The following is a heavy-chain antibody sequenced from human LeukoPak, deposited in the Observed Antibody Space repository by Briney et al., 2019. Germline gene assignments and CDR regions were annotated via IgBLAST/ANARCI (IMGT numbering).Heavy chain of an antibody. CDR2: IHSGGNA. Sequence: SETLTLTCSISGDSINSGGYYWNWIRQPPGKGLEWLGYIHSGGNAYFNPSVEGRSSISLDKSQNQFFLRLTSVTAADTAVYFCARDHYDSRGDYVVEYWGQGTLVTVPS. CDR1: GDSINSGGYY. J-gene: IGHJ4*02. D-gene: IGHD3-22*01. CDR3: ARDHYDSRGDYVVEY. V-gene: IGHV4-31*03.